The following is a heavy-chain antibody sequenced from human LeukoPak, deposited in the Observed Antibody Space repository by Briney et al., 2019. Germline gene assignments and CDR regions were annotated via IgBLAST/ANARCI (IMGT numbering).Heavy chain of an antibody. CDR2: ISAYNGNT. CDR3: ARRTCSSTSCHYYFDY. V-gene: IGHV1-18*01. D-gene: IGHD2-2*01. J-gene: IGHJ4*02. CDR1: GYTFTSYG. Sequence: VKVSCKASGYTFTSYGISWVRQAPGQGLEWMGWISAYNGNTNYAQKLQGRVTMTTDTSTSTAYMELRSLRSDDTAVYYCARRTCSSTSCHYYFDYWGQGTLVTVSS.